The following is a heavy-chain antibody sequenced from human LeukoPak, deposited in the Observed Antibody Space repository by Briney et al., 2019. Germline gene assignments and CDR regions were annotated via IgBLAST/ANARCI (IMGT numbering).Heavy chain of an antibody. Sequence: GGSLRLSCVASGFTFDDYAMHWVRQGPGKGLEWVSGINWNSGTLGYADSVKGRFTISRDNAKNSLYLEMNSLTPDDTALYYFAKAPEYCSDIDVGGKGTTVIVSS. J-gene: IGHJ6*03. CDR1: GFTFDDYA. D-gene: IGHD2/OR15-2a*01. V-gene: IGHV3-9*01. CDR3: AKAPEYCSDIDV. CDR2: INWNSGTL.